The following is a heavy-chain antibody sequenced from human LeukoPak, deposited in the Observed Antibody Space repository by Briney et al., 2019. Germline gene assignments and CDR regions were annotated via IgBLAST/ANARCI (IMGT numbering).Heavy chain of an antibody. CDR2: ISGSGGST. D-gene: IGHD3-10*01. CDR3: AKASWLGDLLFPFDY. CDR1: GFTFSSYA. V-gene: IGHV3-23*01. Sequence: GGSLRLSCAASGFTFSSYAMSWVRQAPGKGLEWVSAISGSGGSTYYADSVKGRFTISRDNSKNTLYLQMNSLRAEDTAVYYWAKASWLGDLLFPFDYWGQETLVTVPS. J-gene: IGHJ4*02.